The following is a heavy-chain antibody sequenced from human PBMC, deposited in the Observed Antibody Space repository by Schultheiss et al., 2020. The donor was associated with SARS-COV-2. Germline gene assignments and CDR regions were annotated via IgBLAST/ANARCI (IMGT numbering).Heavy chain of an antibody. V-gene: IGHV1-2*02. D-gene: IGHD3-3*01. CDR2: INKNGGT. Sequence: ASVKVSCKASGYTFTGYNMHWVRQAPGQGLEWMGWINKNGGTNYAQKFQGRVTMTRDTSISTAYMELTRLRSDDTAVYYCAREYRDFWSSYDYWGQGTLVTVSS. CDR3: AREYRDFWSSYDY. CDR1: GYTFTGYN. J-gene: IGHJ4*02.